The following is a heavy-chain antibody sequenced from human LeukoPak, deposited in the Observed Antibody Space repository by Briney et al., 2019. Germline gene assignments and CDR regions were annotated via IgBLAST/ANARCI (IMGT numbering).Heavy chain of an antibody. Sequence: PSETLSLTCTVSGGSVNSGGYYWTWIRQHPGKGLEWLGYIYYSGRTYYNPSLKSRITVSLDTSKNQFSLNLTSVSAADTAFYFCARSSDYGDYDWGQGTLITVSS. CDR2: IYYSGRT. J-gene: IGHJ4*02. CDR3: ARSSDYGDYD. CDR1: GGSVNSGGYY. D-gene: IGHD4-17*01. V-gene: IGHV4-31*03.